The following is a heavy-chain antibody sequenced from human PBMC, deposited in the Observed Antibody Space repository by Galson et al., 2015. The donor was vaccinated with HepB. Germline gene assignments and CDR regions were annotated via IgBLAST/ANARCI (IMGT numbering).Heavy chain of an antibody. CDR1: GDSVSSNSAA. D-gene: IGHD6-13*01. J-gene: IGHJ5*02. Sequence: CAISGDSVSSNSAAWNWIRQSPSRGLEWLGRTYYRSKWYNDYAVSVKSRITINPDTSKNQFSLQLNSVTPEDTAVYYCARVDSSSWFPQGWFDPWGQGTLVTVSS. CDR3: ARVDSSSWFPQGWFDP. CDR2: TYYRSKWYN. V-gene: IGHV6-1*01.